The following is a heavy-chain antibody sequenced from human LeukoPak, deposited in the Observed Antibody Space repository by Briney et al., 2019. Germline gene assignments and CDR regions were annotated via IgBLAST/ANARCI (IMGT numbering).Heavy chain of an antibody. D-gene: IGHD3-9*01. CDR3: ATDSSYDILTGYYHFAY. Sequence: GASVKVSCKVSGYTLTELSMHWVRQAPGKVLEWMGGFDPEDGETIYAQKFQGRVTMTEDTSTDTAYMELSSLRSEDTAVYYCATDSSYDILTGYYHFAYWGQGTLVTVSS. CDR1: GYTLTELS. V-gene: IGHV1-24*01. J-gene: IGHJ4*02. CDR2: FDPEDGET.